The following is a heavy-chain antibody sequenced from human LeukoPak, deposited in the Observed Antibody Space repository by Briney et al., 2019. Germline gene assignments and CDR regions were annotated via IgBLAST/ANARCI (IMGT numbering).Heavy chain of an antibody. D-gene: IGHD6-13*01. V-gene: IGHV1-2*02. CDR3: VRDSSSWYLDY. CDR1: GYTFTGYN. CDR2: INPNSGGT. Sequence: ASVKVSCKASGYTFTGYNMHWVRQAPGQGLEWMGWINPNSGGTNYAQKFQGRVTMTRDTSISTAYMELSRLRSDDTAVYYCVRDSSSWYLDYWGQGTLVTVSS. J-gene: IGHJ4*02.